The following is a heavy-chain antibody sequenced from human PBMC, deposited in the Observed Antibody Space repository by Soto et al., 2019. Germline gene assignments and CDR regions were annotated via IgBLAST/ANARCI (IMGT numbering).Heavy chain of an antibody. V-gene: IGHV1-2*04. CDR2: INPNSGGT. D-gene: IGHD1-26*01. CDR3: ANDSAVGGTHYYFDY. CDR1: GYTFTGYY. J-gene: IGHJ4*02. Sequence: ASVKVSCKASGYTFTGYYMHWVRQAPGQGLEWMGWINPNSGGTNYAQKFQGWVTMTRDTSISTAYMELSRLRSDDTAVYYCANDSAVGGTHYYFDYWGQGTLVTVSS.